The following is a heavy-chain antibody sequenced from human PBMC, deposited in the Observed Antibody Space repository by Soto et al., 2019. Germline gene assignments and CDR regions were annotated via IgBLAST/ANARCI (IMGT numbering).Heavy chain of an antibody. CDR1: GGTFSSYA. D-gene: IGHD2-15*01. J-gene: IGHJ4*02. CDR2: IIPIFGTA. CDR3: ARGPYCSGGSCYGFFGY. V-gene: IGHV1-69*01. Sequence: QVQLVQSGAEVKKPGSSVKVSCKASGGTFSSYAISWVRQAPGQGLEWMGGIIPIFGTANYAQKFQGRVTITADESASTAYMELSSLRSEDTAVYYCARGPYCSGGSCYGFFGYWGQGTLVTVSS.